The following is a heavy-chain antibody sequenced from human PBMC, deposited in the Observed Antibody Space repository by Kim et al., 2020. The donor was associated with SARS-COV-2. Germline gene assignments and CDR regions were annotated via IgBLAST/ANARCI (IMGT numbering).Heavy chain of an antibody. V-gene: IGHV3-11*01. D-gene: IGHD3-10*01. J-gene: IGHJ1*01. CDR2: INNGGDTT. CDR3: ARVDLWVKYTSFLTLHMDF. Sequence: GGSLRLSCAGSGFTFGDYDMTWIRQSPGKGLEWISYINNGGDTTYYTDSVRGRFTISRDNTKNSLYLQMNSLTDEDTAIFYCARVDLWVKYTSFLTLHMDFWGQGIMVTVSS. CDR1: GFTFGDYD.